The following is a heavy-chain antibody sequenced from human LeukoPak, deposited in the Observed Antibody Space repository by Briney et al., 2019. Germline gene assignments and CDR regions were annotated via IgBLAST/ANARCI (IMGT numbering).Heavy chain of an antibody. J-gene: IGHJ5*02. D-gene: IGHD2-2*01. CDR3: AKRRVPAADDSGDWFDP. Sequence: GSLRLSCAASGFTFSSYAMSWVRQAPGKGLEWVSAISGSGGSTYYADSVKGRFTISRDNSKNTLYLQMNSLRAEDTAVYYCAKRRVPAADDSGDWFDPWGQGTLVTVSS. V-gene: IGHV3-23*01. CDR2: ISGSGGST. CDR1: GFTFSSYA.